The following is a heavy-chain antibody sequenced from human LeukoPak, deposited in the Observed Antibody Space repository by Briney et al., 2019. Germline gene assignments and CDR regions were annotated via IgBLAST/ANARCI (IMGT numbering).Heavy chain of an antibody. D-gene: IGHD6-13*01. Sequence: PGGSLRLSCAASGFTFSSYAMSWVRQAPGKGLEWVSAISNSGGSTYYADSVKGRFTISRDNSKNTLYLQMNGLRAEDTAVYYCAKSVIAAAGTFDYWGQGTLVTVSS. CDR2: ISNSGGST. J-gene: IGHJ4*02. CDR1: GFTFSSYA. CDR3: AKSVIAAAGTFDY. V-gene: IGHV3-23*01.